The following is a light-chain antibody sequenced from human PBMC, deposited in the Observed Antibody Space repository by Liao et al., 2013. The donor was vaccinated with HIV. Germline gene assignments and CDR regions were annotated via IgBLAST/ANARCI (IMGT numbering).Light chain of an antibody. Sequence: SYELTQPPSVSVSPGQTASITCSGHKLGDKYACWYQQKPGQSPVLVIYQDSKRPSGIPERFSGSNSGNTATLTISGTQAMDEADYYCQAWDSSTAGVVFGGGTKLTVL. CDR1: KLGDKY. V-gene: IGLV3-1*01. J-gene: IGLJ2*01. CDR2: QDS. CDR3: QAWDSSTAGVV.